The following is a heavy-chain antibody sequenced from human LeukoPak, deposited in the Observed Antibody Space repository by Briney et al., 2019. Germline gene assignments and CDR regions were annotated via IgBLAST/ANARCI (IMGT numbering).Heavy chain of an antibody. J-gene: IGHJ4*02. V-gene: IGHV3-21*01. Sequence: GGSLRLSCAASGFTFSSYSMNWVRQAPGKGLEWVSSISSSSSYIYYADSVKGRFTISRDNAKNSLYLQMNSLRAEDTAVYYCARAGKTTYYDFWSGYYTFDYWGQGTLVIVSS. CDR2: ISSSSSYI. CDR1: GFTFSSYS. D-gene: IGHD3-3*01. CDR3: ARAGKTTYYDFWSGYYTFDY.